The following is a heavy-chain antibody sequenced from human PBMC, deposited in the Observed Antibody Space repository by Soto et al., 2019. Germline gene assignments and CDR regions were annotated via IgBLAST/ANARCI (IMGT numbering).Heavy chain of an antibody. V-gene: IGHV4-39*01. D-gene: IGHD4-17*01. CDR1: GTSGNRGDY. CDR3: ASFMTTVTTYFDY. J-gene: IGHJ4*02. Sequence: GTSGNRGDYRGMKHQPPGKGLEWIGSIYYSGSTYYNPSLKSRVTISVDTSKNQFSLKLSSVTAADTAVYYCASFMTTVTTYFDYWGQGTQVTVSS. CDR2: IYYSGST.